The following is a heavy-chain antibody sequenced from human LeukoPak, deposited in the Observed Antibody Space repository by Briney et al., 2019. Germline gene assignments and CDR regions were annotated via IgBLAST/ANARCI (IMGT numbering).Heavy chain of an antibody. Sequence: GGSLRLSCAASGFTVSSNYMSWVRQAPGKGLEWVSVIYSGGSTYYADSVKGRFTISRDNSKNTLYLQMNSLRAEDTAVYYCARESGVRGSGSYYLDYWGQGTLVTVSS. CDR1: GFTVSSNY. CDR2: IYSGGST. D-gene: IGHD3-10*01. J-gene: IGHJ4*02. CDR3: ARESGVRGSGSYYLDY. V-gene: IGHV3-53*01.